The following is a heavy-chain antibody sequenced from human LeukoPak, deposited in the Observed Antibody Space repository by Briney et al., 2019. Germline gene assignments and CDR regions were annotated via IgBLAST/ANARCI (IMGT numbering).Heavy chain of an antibody. Sequence: GASVKVSCKASGYTFTNYGMHWVRQAPGQRLEWMGWINAGNGNAKYSQNFQGRVTIIRDTSASTAYMELSSLRSEDTAVYYCARVPLHDSSGHYYPHWGQGTLVTVSS. J-gene: IGHJ1*01. D-gene: IGHD3-22*01. CDR2: INAGNGNA. CDR3: ARVPLHDSSGHYYPH. CDR1: GYTFTNYG. V-gene: IGHV1-3*01.